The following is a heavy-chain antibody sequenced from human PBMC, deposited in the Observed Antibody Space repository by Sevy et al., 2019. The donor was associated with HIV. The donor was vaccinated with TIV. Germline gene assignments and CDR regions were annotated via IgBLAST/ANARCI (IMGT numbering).Heavy chain of an antibody. CDR3: AKTDRISALGQFDY. CDR2: ISGSGDIT. D-gene: IGHD6-13*01. Sequence: GGSLRLSCAASGFTFSRFAMSWVRQAPGKGLEWVSIISGSGDITYYEQSVKGRFTISRDNSKNTLFLQMNSLRAEDTAIYFCAKTDRISALGQFDYWGQGTLVTVSS. V-gene: IGHV3-23*01. J-gene: IGHJ4*02. CDR1: GFTFSRFA.